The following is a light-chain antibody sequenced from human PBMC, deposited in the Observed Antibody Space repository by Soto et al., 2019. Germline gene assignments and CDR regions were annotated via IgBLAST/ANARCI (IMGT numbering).Light chain of an antibody. CDR1: QSVLSRSNNKNF. V-gene: IGKV4-1*01. J-gene: IGKJ3*01. CDR2: WVS. CDR3: QQSYSSNT. Sequence: DIVMTQSPDSLAVSLGERATISCKSSQSVLSRSNNKNFLAWYQQKPGQPPKLLMYWVSTRESGVPDRFSGSGSGTDFTLTISSLQAEDVAVYYCQQSYSSNTFGPGTKVDIK.